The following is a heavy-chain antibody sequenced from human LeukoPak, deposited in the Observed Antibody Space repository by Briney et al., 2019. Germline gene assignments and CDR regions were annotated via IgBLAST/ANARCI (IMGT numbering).Heavy chain of an antibody. V-gene: IGHV4-4*07. CDR1: GGSISNYY. J-gene: IGHJ4*02. CDR2: IHTPGGT. CDR3: ARRCTSSWCFDY. Sequence: SETLSLTCTVSGGSISNYYWSWMRQPAGKGLEWIGRIHTPGGTNYNPSLKSRVTMSVDTSKNQFSLKLSSVTAADTAVYYCARRCTSSWCFDYWGQGTLVSVSS. D-gene: IGHD6-13*01.